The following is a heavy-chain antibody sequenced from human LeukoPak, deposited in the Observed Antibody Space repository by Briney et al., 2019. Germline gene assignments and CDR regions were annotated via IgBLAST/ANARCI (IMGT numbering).Heavy chain of an antibody. Sequence: PAETLSLTCTVSGGSISSNSYYGRWGRRAGGKVREWIGRIYTSGSTNYNPSLKSRVTISVDTSKNQFSLKLSSVTAADTAVYYCARLGFGESQGYWGQGTLVTVSS. D-gene: IGHD3-10*01. CDR1: GGSISSNSYY. CDR2: IYTSGST. CDR3: ARLGFGESQGY. J-gene: IGHJ4*02. V-gene: IGHV4-61*02.